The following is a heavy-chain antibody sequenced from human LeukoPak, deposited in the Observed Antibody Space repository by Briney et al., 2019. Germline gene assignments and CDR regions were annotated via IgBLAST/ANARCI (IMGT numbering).Heavy chain of an antibody. J-gene: IGHJ4*02. CDR1: GFTFSSYA. D-gene: IGHD4-17*01. Sequence: GGSLRLSCAASGFTFSSYAMSWVRQAPGKGLEWVSRISGSGGSTYYADSVKGRFTISRDNSKNTLYLQMNSLRAEDTAVYYCARVYGDSRGYFDYWGQGTLVTVSS. CDR3: ARVYGDSRGYFDY. V-gene: IGHV3-23*01. CDR2: ISGSGGST.